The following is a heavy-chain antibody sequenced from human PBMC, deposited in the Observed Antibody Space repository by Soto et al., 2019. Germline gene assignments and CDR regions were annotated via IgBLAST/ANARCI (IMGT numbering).Heavy chain of an antibody. CDR2: IIPALGIE. Sequence: QDLLVQSETEVKKPGSSVKVSCKAPGGTFTTYTLSWVRQAPGQGPEWMGRIIPALGIEDYAQKFQGRVTLTADTSTSTAYMELSSLRSDDTAVYYCAAVAGTSAFVGYFEFWGQGTLVTVSS. CDR3: AAVAGTSAFVGYFEF. D-gene: IGHD6-19*01. J-gene: IGHJ4*02. CDR1: GGTFTTYT. V-gene: IGHV1-69*02.